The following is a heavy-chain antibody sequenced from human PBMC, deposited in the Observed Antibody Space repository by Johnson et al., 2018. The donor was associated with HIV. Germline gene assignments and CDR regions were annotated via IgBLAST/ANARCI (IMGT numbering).Heavy chain of an antibody. CDR2: ISWNSGSI. D-gene: IGHD6-6*01. J-gene: IGHJ3*02. V-gene: IGHV3-9*01. CDR3: AREFRYSSSPAHYAFDI. CDR1: GFTFDDYA. Sequence: LVESGGGLVQPGRSLRLSCAASGFTFDDYAMHWVRQAPGKGLEWVSGISWNSGSIGYADSVKGRFTISRDNAKNSLYVEMNSLRAEDTALYYCAREFRYSSSPAHYAFDIWGQGTMVTVSS.